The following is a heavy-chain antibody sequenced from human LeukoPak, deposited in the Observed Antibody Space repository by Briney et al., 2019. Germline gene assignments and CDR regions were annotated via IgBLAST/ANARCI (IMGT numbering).Heavy chain of an antibody. CDR1: GGSISSGSYY. J-gene: IGHJ3*02. CDR2: IYTSGST. CDR3: ARSSRSTETAFDI. V-gene: IGHV4-61*02. D-gene: IGHD5/OR15-5a*01. Sequence: SQTLSLTCTVSGGSISSGSYYWSWIRQPAGKGLEWIGRIYTSGSTNYNPSLKSRVTISVDTSKNQFSLKLSSVTAVDTAVYYCARSSRSTETAFDIWGQGTMVTVSS.